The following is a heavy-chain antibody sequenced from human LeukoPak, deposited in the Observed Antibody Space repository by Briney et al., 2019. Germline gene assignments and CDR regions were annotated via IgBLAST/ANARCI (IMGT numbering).Heavy chain of an antibody. J-gene: IGHJ3*02. Sequence: SETLSLTCTVSGGSISSYYWSWIRQPPGKGLEWIGYIYYSGSTNYNPSLKSRVTISVDTSKNQFSLKLSSVTAADTAVYYCARGSNYYDSSGYYHDAFDIWGQGTMVTVSS. V-gene: IGHV4-59*01. CDR2: IYYSGST. CDR1: GGSISSYY. CDR3: ARGSNYYDSSGYYHDAFDI. D-gene: IGHD3-22*01.